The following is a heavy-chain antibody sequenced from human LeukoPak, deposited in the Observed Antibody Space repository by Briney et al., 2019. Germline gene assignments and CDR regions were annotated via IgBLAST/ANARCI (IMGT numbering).Heavy chain of an antibody. D-gene: IGHD1-14*01. Sequence: SETLSLTCTVYGGSFSGYYWGWIRQPPGKGLEWIGEINHSGSTNYNPSLKSRVTISVDTSKNQFSLKLSSVTAADTAVYYCASVYIGYWGQGTLVTVSS. CDR3: ASVYIGY. CDR2: INHSGST. V-gene: IGHV4-34*01. J-gene: IGHJ4*02. CDR1: GGSFSGYY.